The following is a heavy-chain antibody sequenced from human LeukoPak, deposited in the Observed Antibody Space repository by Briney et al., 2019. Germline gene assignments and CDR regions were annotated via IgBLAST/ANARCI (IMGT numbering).Heavy chain of an antibody. CDR3: ARSRVVVAAPLDY. D-gene: IGHD2-15*01. CDR1: GGSFSGYY. J-gene: IGHJ4*02. Sequence: PSQTLSLTCAVYGGSFSGYYWSWIRQPPGKGLEWIGEINHSGSTNYNPSLKSRVTISVDTSKNQFSLKLSSVTAADTAVYYCARSRVVVAAPLDYWGQGTLVTVSS. CDR2: INHSGST. V-gene: IGHV4-34*01.